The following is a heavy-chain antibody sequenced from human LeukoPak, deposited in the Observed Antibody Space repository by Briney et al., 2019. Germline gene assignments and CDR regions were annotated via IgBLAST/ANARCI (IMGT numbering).Heavy chain of an antibody. V-gene: IGHV3-7*01. Sequence: PGGSLRLSCAGSGFTFGTYWMTWVRQAPGKGLEWVANIQEDGGEKYYVDSVKGRFTISRDNAKNSLYLQMNSLRAEDTAVYYCARDANYYESNNYYDAFDIWGQGTMVTVSS. CDR2: IQEDGGEK. CDR1: GFTFGTYW. J-gene: IGHJ3*02. D-gene: IGHD3-22*01. CDR3: ARDANYYESNNYYDAFDI.